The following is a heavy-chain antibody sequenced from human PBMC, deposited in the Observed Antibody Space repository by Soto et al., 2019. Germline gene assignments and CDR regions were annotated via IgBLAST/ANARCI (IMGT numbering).Heavy chain of an antibody. CDR3: ARDTREGGKGELRNDY. CDR1: GFTFDDYG. CDR2: INWNGGST. V-gene: IGHV3-20*04. J-gene: IGHJ4*02. Sequence: GGSLRLSCAASGFTFDDYGMSWVRQAPGKGLEWVSGINWNGGSTGYADSVKGRFTISRDNAKNSLYLQMNSLRAEDTALYYCARDTREGGKGELRNDYWGQGTLVTVSS. D-gene: IGHD1-26*01.